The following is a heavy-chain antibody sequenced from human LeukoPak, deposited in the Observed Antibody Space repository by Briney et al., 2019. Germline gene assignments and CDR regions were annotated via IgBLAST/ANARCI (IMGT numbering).Heavy chain of an antibody. CDR1: GDGVSNHSAA. J-gene: IGHJ4*02. CDR3: ARDFRYSGFYQFFSC. Sequence: SQTLSLTSAISGDGVSNHSAACNWVRQSPSRGLEWLGRTYYRSKWYNDYAVSVKSRIIINPDTSRNQCSLQLNSVTPEDTAVYYCARDFRYSGFYQFFSCWGQVTLVTVSS. V-gene: IGHV6-1*01. D-gene: IGHD1-26*01. CDR2: TYYRSKWYN.